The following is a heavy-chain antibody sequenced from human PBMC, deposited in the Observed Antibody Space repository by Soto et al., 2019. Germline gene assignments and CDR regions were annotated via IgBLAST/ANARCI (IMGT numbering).Heavy chain of an antibody. Sequence: QITLKESGPTLVKPTQTLTLTCTFSGFSLSTNGVGVGWVRQPPGKALEWLALIYWNDDKRYSPTLRRRLDPTQDTSNNPVVIKMTNIDPVATDTYYCEHRGGGEDSVWGGYRTAGAYYYDGLDVWGQGTTVTVSS. D-gene: IGHD3-16*02. J-gene: IGHJ6*02. CDR2: IYWNDDK. CDR3: EHRGGGEDSVWGGYRTAGAYYYDGLDV. V-gene: IGHV2-5*01. CDR1: GFSLSTNGVG.